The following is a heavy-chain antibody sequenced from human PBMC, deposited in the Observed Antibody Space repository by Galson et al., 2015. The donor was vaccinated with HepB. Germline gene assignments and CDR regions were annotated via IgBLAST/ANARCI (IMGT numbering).Heavy chain of an antibody. V-gene: IGHV3-23*01. CDR2: ITGSGSST. CDR3: AKGEIAVVVAATPGY. Sequence: SLRLSCAASGFTFSSYAMTWVRQAPGEGLEWVSTITGSGSSTYHAASVKGRFTISRDNSKNTLYLQMNSLRAEDTAVYYCAKGEIAVVVAATPGYWGQGTLVTVFS. J-gene: IGHJ4*02. CDR1: GFTFSSYA. D-gene: IGHD2-15*01.